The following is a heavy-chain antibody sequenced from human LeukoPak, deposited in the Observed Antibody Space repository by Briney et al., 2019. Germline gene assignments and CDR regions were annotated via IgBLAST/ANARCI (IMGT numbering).Heavy chain of an antibody. J-gene: IGHJ4*02. Sequence: QPGGSLRLSCAASGFNVSTNYMSWVRQAPGKGLEWVSVIFSGGYTNYADSVKGRFTISRDNSKNMQYLQMNNLRAEDTAVYYCARFTGTYAGLDYWVQGTLVSVSS. CDR2: IFSGGYT. CDR1: GFNVSTNY. D-gene: IGHD1-26*01. CDR3: ARFTGTYAGLDY. V-gene: IGHV3-66*01.